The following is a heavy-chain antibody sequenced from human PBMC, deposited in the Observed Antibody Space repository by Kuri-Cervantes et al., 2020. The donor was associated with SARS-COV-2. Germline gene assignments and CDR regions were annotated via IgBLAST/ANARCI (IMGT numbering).Heavy chain of an antibody. D-gene: IGHD2-8*01. CDR1: GFTFSSYW. CDR2: IKQDGSEK. CDR3: ARESALLSLDY. Sequence: GESLKISCAASGFTFSSYWMSWVRQAPGKGLEWVANIKQDGSEKYYVDSVKGRFTISRDNAKNSLYLQMNSLRAEDTAVYYCARESALLSLDYWGQGTLVTVSS. V-gene: IGHV3-7*01. J-gene: IGHJ4*02.